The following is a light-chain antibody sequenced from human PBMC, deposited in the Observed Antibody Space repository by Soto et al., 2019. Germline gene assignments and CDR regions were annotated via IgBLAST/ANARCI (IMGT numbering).Light chain of an antibody. Sequence: QIPPSTSTLSASVGDRVTITCRASQSISTWLAWYRRKPGKAPKLLIYKASSLESGVPSRFSGSGSGTEFTLTISSLQPDDFATYYCQQYISYWPFGHRSMVDNK. CDR2: KAS. J-gene: IGKJ1*01. V-gene: IGKV1-5*03. CDR3: QQYISYWP. CDR1: QSISTW.